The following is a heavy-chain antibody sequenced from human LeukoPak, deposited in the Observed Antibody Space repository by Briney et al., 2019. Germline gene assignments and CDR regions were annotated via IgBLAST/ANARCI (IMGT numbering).Heavy chain of an antibody. V-gene: IGHV5-51*01. Sequence: GESLKISCKGSGYSFTSYWIGWVRQMPGKGLEWMGIIYPGDSDTRYSPSFQGQVTISADKSISTAYLQWSSLKASDTAMYYCARQVEGRWELSPPGYWGQGTLVTVSS. D-gene: IGHD1-26*01. CDR2: IYPGDSDT. CDR1: GYSFTSYW. J-gene: IGHJ4*02. CDR3: ARQVEGRWELSPPGY.